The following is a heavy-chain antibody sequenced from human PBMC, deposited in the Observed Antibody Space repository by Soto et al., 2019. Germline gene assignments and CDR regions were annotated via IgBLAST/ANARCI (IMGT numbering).Heavy chain of an antibody. Sequence: PSETLSLTCTFSGGSISSYYWSWTRQPPGKGLEWIGYIYYSVSTNYNPSLKSRVTISVDTSKNQFSLKLSSVTAADTAVYYCARMTMVRGVVQSDYWGQGTLVTVSS. CDR2: IYYSVST. J-gene: IGHJ4*02. CDR3: ARMTMVRGVVQSDY. CDR1: GGSISSYY. D-gene: IGHD3-10*01. V-gene: IGHV4-59*08.